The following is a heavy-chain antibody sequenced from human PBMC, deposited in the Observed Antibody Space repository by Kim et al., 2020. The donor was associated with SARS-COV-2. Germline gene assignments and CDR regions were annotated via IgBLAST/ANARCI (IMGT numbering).Heavy chain of an antibody. J-gene: IGHJ6*02. CDR2: IDTAGDT. D-gene: IGHD6-25*01. Sequence: GGSLRLSCAASGFTFSSYDMHWVRQATGKGLEWVSAIDTAGDTYYPGSVKGRFTISRENAKNSLYLQMNSLRAGDTAVYYCARDTWRPGYSSGVGGMDVWGQGTTVTVSS. V-gene: IGHV3-13*04. CDR3: ARDTWRPGYSSGVGGMDV. CDR1: GFTFSSYD.